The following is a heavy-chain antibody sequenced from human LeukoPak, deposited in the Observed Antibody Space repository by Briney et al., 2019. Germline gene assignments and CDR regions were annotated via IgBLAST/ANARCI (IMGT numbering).Heavy chain of an antibody. Sequence: ASVKVSCKASGYTFTDYYMHWVRQAPGQGLEWMGWISAYNGNTNYAQKLQGRVTMTTDTSTSTAYMELRSLRSDDTAVYYCARDRYDSSGVDYWGQGTLVTVSS. CDR1: GYTFTDYY. J-gene: IGHJ4*02. D-gene: IGHD3-22*01. CDR3: ARDRYDSSGVDY. CDR2: ISAYNGNT. V-gene: IGHV1-18*04.